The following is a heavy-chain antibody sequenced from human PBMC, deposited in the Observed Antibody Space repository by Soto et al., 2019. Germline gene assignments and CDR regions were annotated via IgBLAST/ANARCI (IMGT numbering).Heavy chain of an antibody. CDR3: AKATGLTNYYYSMDV. CDR1: GFNFDDYA. CDR2: ISWNSGNI. Sequence: EVQLVESGGGLVQPGRSQRLSCAASGFNFDDYAMHWVLQAPGKGLEWVSGISWNSGNIGYADSVKGRFTISRDNAKNSLYLQMNSLRAEDTALYYCAKATGLTNYYYSMDVWGQGTTVTVS. V-gene: IGHV3-9*01. D-gene: IGHD3-9*01. J-gene: IGHJ6*02.